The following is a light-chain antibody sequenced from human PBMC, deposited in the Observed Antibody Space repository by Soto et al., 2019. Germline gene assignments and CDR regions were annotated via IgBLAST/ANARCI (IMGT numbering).Light chain of an antibody. CDR3: QQYGRIPLT. CDR1: QSVSRNY. Sequence: ETVLTQSPGTLSLSPGERASLSCRASQSVSRNYVAWYQFRPGQPPRLLIYDSSTRATGIPDRFSGSGSGADFTLALRRLEPGDFAVYLCQQYGRIPLTFGGASRVEIK. V-gene: IGKV3-20*01. CDR2: DSS. J-gene: IGKJ4*01.